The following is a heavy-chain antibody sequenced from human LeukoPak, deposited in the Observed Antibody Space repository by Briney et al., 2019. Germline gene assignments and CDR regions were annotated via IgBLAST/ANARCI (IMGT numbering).Heavy chain of an antibody. V-gene: IGHV3-11*05. J-gene: IGHJ4*02. CDR3: AREISGSWYQPDY. Sequence: PGGSLRLSCAASGFTFSDYYMSWIRQAPGKGLEWVSYISTSSSYTNYADSVKGRFTISRDNAKNSVYLQMNSLRAEDTAVYYCAREISGSWYQPDYWGQGTLVTVSS. D-gene: IGHD6-13*01. CDR2: ISTSSSYT. CDR1: GFTFSDYY.